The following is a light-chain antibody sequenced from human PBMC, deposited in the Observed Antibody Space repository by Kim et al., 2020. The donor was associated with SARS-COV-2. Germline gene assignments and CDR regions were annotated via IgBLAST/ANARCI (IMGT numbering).Light chain of an antibody. Sequence: QSAMTQPASVSGSPGQSITISCTGTSSDVGGYNYVSWYQQHPGKAPQLMIYDVHERPSGVSNRFSGSKSGNTASLTISGLQAEDEADYYCTSYTSSSTWVFGGGTQLTVL. CDR1: SSDVGGYNY. V-gene: IGLV2-14*01. CDR2: DVH. CDR3: TSYTSSSTWV. J-gene: IGLJ3*02.